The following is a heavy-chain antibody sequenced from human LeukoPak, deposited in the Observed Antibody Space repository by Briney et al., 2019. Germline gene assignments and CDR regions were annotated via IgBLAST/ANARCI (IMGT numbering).Heavy chain of an antibody. Sequence: AGGSLRLSCAASGFTFSSYSMNWVRQAPGKGLEWVSSISSSSSYIYYADSVKGRFTISRDNAKSSLYLQMNSLRAEDTAVYYCARGESSGWSPPFDYWGQGTLVTVSS. CDR1: GFTFSSYS. D-gene: IGHD6-19*01. CDR2: ISSSSSYI. V-gene: IGHV3-21*01. J-gene: IGHJ4*02. CDR3: ARGESSGWSPPFDY.